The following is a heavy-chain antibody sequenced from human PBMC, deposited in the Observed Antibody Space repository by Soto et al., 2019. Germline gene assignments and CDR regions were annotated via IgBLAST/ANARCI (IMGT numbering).Heavy chain of an antibody. D-gene: IGHD1-7*01. Sequence: SETLSLTCAVYGGSFSGYYWSWIRQPPGKGLEWIGEINHSGSTNYNPSLKSRVTISVDTSKNQFSLKLSSVTAADTAVYYCARGTNYFNYWGQGTLVTVSS. CDR1: GGSFSGYY. CDR3: ARGTNYFNY. CDR2: INHSGST. V-gene: IGHV4-34*01. J-gene: IGHJ4*02.